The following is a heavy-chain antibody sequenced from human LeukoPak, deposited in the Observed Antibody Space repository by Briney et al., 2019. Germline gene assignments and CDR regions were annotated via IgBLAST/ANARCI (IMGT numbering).Heavy chain of an antibody. CDR2: IRYDGSNK. CDR1: GFTFSSYG. Sequence: GGSLRLSCAASGFTFSSYGMHWVRQAPGKGLEWVAFIRYDGSNKYYADSVKGRFTISRDNSKNTLYLQMDSLRAEDTALYYCAKEYSSRWSYWHFDLWGRGTLVTVSS. CDR3: AKEYSSRWSYWHFDL. D-gene: IGHD6-13*01. J-gene: IGHJ2*01. V-gene: IGHV3-30*02.